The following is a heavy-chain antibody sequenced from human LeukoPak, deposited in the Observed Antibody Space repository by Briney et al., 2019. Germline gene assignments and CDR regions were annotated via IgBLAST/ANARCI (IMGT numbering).Heavy chain of an antibody. D-gene: IGHD1-26*01. Sequence: PGRSLRLSCAASGFTFSSYAMHWFRQAPGKGLEWVAVISYDGSNKYYADSVKGRFTISRDNSKNTLYLQMNSLRAEDTAVYYCARGDGIFDYWGQGTLVTVSS. V-gene: IGHV3-30*04. CDR1: GFTFSSYA. J-gene: IGHJ4*02. CDR3: ARGDGIFDY. CDR2: ISYDGSNK.